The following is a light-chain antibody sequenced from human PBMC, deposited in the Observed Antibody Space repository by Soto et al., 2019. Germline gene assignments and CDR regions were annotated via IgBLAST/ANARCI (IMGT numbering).Light chain of an antibody. J-gene: IGKJ1*01. V-gene: IGKV3-15*01. CDR2: VTS. Sequence: EIVMTQSPATLSVSPGERATLSFRASQSVSTNLAWYQQKPGQAPRLLIYVTSARATGIPARFSGSGSGTEFTLTISSLQSEDFAVYYCQQYYNWPRTFGQGTKVDIK. CDR1: QSVSTN. CDR3: QQYYNWPRT.